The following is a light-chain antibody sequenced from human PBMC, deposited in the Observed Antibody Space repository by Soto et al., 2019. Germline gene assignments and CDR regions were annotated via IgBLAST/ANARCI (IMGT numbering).Light chain of an antibody. J-gene: IGLJ1*01. CDR3: SSDAGSNIPV. CDR2: EVS. CDR1: SSDIGGYKY. V-gene: IGLV2-14*01. Sequence: QSALTQPASVSGSPGQSITLSCTGTSSDIGGYKYVSWYQQHPGKAPKLMIYEVSNRPSGVSNRFFGSKSGNTASLTISGLQAEDEAYYYCSSDAGSNIPVSGTGTKLTVL.